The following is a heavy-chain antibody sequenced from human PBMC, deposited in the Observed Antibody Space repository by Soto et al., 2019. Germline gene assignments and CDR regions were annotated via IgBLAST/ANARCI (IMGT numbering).Heavy chain of an antibody. CDR2: FYYDGRT. CDR1: GASFSDANYY. D-gene: IGHD3-22*01. Sequence: PSETLSLTCIVSGASFSDANYYWVWIRQPPGEGLEWIGSFYYDGRTYYNASLKSRVTISVDTSKNHFSLMLTSVTAADTAVYYCARRSQIVVVATWGQGTLVTVSS. CDR3: ARRSQIVVVAT. V-gene: IGHV4-39*02. J-gene: IGHJ4*02.